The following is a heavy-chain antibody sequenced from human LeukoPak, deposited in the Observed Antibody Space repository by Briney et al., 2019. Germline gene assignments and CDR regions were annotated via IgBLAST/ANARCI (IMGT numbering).Heavy chain of an antibody. CDR2: IRYDGSSK. D-gene: IGHD2-15*01. Sequence: PGGSLRLSCATSGFTFSTYGMHWVRQAPGKGLEGVAFIRYDGSSKYYAASLKGRFTISRDNSKNTLHLQMNSLRPEDTALYYCAKGMVVAATPRLGMDYWGQGTLVTVSS. CDR3: AKGMVVAATPRLGMDY. V-gene: IGHV3-30*02. J-gene: IGHJ4*02. CDR1: GFTFSTYG.